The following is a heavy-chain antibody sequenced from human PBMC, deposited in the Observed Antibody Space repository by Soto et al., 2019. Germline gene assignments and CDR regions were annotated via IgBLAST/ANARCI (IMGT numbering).Heavy chain of an antibody. CDR1: GGSITTTTSHY. V-gene: IGHV4-39*01. CDR2: IYYSGST. Sequence: QLQLQESGPGLVKPSETLSLICTVSGGSITTTTSHYWGWIRQPPGKGLEWIGNIYYSGSTDYNPSLKSRATISVDTSKNQFSLWLSSVTAADTAVYYCARQRRITTCHADYWGQGTLVTVSP. J-gene: IGHJ4*02. CDR3: ARQRRITTCHADY.